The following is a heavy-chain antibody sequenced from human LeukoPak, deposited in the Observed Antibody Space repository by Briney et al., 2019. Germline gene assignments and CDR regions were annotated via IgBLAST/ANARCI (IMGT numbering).Heavy chain of an antibody. D-gene: IGHD3-10*01. CDR1: GGSISSGTYH. CDR2: IYTSGST. Sequence: PSETLSLTCTVSGGSISSGTYHWNWIRQPAGKGLEWIGRIYTSGSTNYNPSLKSRVTISVDTSKNQFSLNLNSVTATDTAVYYCASLAWFGESFDYWGQGTLVTVSS. CDR3: ASLAWFGESFDY. V-gene: IGHV4-61*02. J-gene: IGHJ4*02.